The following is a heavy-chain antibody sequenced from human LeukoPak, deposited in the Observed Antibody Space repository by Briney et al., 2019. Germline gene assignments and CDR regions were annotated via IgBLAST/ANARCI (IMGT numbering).Heavy chain of an antibody. V-gene: IGHV3-74*01. CDR2: INPGGTTT. CDR1: GFTYSNYW. Sequence: GGPVRLSCVGSGFTYSNYWMHWVPQAPGKGPVWVSRINPGGTTTDYADSVKGRFTIPRDNAKNLLYLQMTGLRADDTAAYYCAKDLSWNTADRWGQGTLVTVSS. D-gene: IGHD1/OR15-1a*01. CDR3: AKDLSWNTADR. J-gene: IGHJ5*02.